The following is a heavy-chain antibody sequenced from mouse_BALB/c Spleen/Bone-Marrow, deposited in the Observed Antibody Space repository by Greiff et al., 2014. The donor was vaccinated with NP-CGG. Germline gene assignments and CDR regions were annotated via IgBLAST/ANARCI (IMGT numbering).Heavy chain of an antibody. Sequence: VKLVESGPDLVAPSQSLSITCTVSGFSLTLYGVHWVRQSPGKGLEWLVVIWSDGTTTYNSALKSRLSISKDNSKSQVFLKLNSLRTDDTAMYYCARHERGYPYAMDYWGQGTSVTVSS. CDR1: GFSLTLYG. D-gene: IGHD2-2*01. V-gene: IGHV2-6-2*01. CDR3: ARHERGYPYAMDY. J-gene: IGHJ4*01. CDR2: IWSDGTT.